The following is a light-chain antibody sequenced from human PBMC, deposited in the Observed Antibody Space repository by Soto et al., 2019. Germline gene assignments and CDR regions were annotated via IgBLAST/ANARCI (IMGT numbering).Light chain of an antibody. J-gene: IGKJ1*01. CDR3: QQRLNWPPG. Sequence: EIFLTQSPDTLSLSPEERATLSCRASQSVTNYIAWYQQRPGQAPRLLIYDASNRATGVPARFSGSGSGTDFTLTISDLEPADFGLYYCQQRLNWPPGFGQGTKVDIK. CDR1: QSVTNY. V-gene: IGKV3-11*01. CDR2: DAS.